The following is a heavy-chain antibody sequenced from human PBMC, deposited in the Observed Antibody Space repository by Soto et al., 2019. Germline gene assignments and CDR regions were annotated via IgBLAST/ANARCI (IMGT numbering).Heavy chain of an antibody. V-gene: IGHV4-59*01. D-gene: IGHD3-22*01. Sequence: PSETLSLTCTVSGGSISSYYWSWIRQPPGKGLEWIGYIYYSGSTNYNPSLKSRVTISVDTSKNQFSLKLSSVTAADTAVYYCARYYYDSSGYYYSGPWGQGTMVTVYS. CDR3: ARYYYDSSGYYYSGP. CDR1: GGSISSYY. J-gene: IGHJ5*02. CDR2: IYYSGST.